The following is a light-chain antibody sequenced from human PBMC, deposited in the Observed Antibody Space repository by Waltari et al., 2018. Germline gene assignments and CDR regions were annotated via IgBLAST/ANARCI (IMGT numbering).Light chain of an antibody. CDR3: QQRRDGRT. Sequence: DIVLTQSPAILSFSPGERATLACRASQNVGSYVGWYQQLPGQAPRLLIYDASNRATGIPGRFSGSGSGTDFTLTISSLEPEDFAVYYCQQRRDGRTFGQGTTVEFK. CDR2: DAS. J-gene: IGKJ1*01. V-gene: IGKV3-11*01. CDR1: QNVGSY.